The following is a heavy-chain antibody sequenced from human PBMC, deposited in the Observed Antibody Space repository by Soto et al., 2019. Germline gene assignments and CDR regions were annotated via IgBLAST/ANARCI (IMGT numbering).Heavy chain of an antibody. CDR1: GYTFTTYD. V-gene: IGHV1-8*01. J-gene: IGHJ6*02. CDR3: ASGGEYGMDV. Sequence: QVQLVQSGAEVKKPGASLKVSCKASGYTFTTYDFNWVRQAAGQGLEWMGWMNSNSGNTGYEQNFQGRVTMTRDTSTRTAYMELSSLRSEDTAVYYCASGGEYGMDVWGQGTTVIVSS. CDR2: MNSNSGNT.